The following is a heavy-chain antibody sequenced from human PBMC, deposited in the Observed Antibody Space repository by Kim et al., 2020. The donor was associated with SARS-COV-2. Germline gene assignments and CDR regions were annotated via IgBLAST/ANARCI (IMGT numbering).Heavy chain of an antibody. CDR1: GYSFTSYW. J-gene: IGHJ4*02. CDR3: ARSPVWYQPAPPGWGSFDY. V-gene: IGHV5-51*01. CDR2: IYPGDSDT. D-gene: IGHD2-2*01. Sequence: GESLQISCKGSGYSFTSYWIGWVRQMPGKGLEWMGIIYPGDSDTRYSPSFQGQVTISADKSISTAYLQWSSLKASDTAMYYCARSPVWYQPAPPGWGSFDYWGQGTLVTVSS.